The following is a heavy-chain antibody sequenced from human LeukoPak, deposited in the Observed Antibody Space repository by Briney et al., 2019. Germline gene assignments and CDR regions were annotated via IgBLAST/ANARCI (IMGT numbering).Heavy chain of an antibody. CDR1: GFTFSGYA. Sequence: PGGSLRLSCAASGFTFSGYAMSWVRQAPGKGLEWVSAISGSGGSTYYADSVKGRFTISRDNSKNTLYLQMNSLRAEDTAVYYCAKAVVDSRIAAAGSSRRGPDDVWGRGTTVTVSS. CDR3: AKAVVDSRIAAAGSSRRGPDDV. V-gene: IGHV3-23*01. D-gene: IGHD6-13*01. J-gene: IGHJ6*02. CDR2: ISGSGGST.